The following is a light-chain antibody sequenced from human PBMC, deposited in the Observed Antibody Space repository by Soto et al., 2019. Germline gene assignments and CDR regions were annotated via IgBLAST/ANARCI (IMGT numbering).Light chain of an antibody. V-gene: IGKV3-20*01. CDR2: DAS. Sequence: EIVLTQSPGILYLSPGDRATLSCRASQTISSGFLAWYQQEVGQAPRLLIYDASNRATGVPDRFSGSGSGTDFSLTISRLEPEDFAVYHCQQYSSSPRTFGQGTRLEIK. J-gene: IGKJ5*01. CDR1: QTISSGF. CDR3: QQYSSSPRT.